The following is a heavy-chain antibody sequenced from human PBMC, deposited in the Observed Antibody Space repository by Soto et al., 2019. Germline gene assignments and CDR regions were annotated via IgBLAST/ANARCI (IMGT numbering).Heavy chain of an antibody. V-gene: IGHV4-4*07. CDR2: IYTSGST. Sequence: QVQLQESGPGLVKPSETLSLTCTVSGGSISSDYWSWIRQPAGKGLEWIGRIYTSGSTNYCPSLKSRVTMSVHTSKNQFSLKLSSVTAADTAVYYCARDVYYYDSSDYRGGWFDPWGQGTLVTVSS. D-gene: IGHD3-22*01. CDR3: ARDVYYYDSSDYRGGWFDP. CDR1: GGSISSDY. J-gene: IGHJ5*02.